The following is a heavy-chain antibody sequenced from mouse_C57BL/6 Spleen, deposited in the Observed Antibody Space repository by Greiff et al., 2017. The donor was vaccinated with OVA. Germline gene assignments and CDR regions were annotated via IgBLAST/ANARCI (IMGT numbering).Heavy chain of an antibody. Sequence: VQLQQSGTELVKPGASVKLSCKASGYTFTSYWMHWVKQRPGQGLEWIGNINPSNGGTNYNEKFKSKATLTVDKSSSTAYMQLSSLTSEDSAVYYCARVDSYYGYFDVWGTGTTVTVSS. CDR3: ARVDSYYGYFDV. V-gene: IGHV1-53*01. CDR2: INPSNGGT. J-gene: IGHJ1*03. D-gene: IGHD2-12*01. CDR1: GYTFTSYW.